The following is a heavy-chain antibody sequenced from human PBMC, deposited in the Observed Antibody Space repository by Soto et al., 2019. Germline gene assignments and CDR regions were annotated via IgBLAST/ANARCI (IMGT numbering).Heavy chain of an antibody. CDR1: GFTFSSYE. J-gene: IGHJ4*02. D-gene: IGHD3-3*01. CDR3: EREQRGRIRLRFPPPYFDY. CDR2: ISSSGSTI. V-gene: IGHV3-48*03. Sequence: GSLRLPCAASGFTFSSYEMNWVRQAPGKGLEWVSYISSSGSTIYYADSVKVRFTISRDNAKNSLYLQMNSLRAEDTAVYYCEREQRGRIRLRFPPPYFDYWGQGTLVTVYS.